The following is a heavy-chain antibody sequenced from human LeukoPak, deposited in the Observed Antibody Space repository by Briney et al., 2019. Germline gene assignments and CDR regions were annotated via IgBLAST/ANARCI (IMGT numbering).Heavy chain of an antibody. J-gene: IGHJ4*02. Sequence: GASVKVSCKASEYTFTGYYMHWVRQAPGQGLEWRGWINPNSGGTNYAQKFQGRVTMTRDTSISTAYMELSRLRSDDTAVYYCARRYYDSNDYYYGNYFDYWGQGTLVIVSS. D-gene: IGHD3-22*01. CDR1: EYTFTGYY. CDR2: INPNSGGT. V-gene: IGHV1-2*02. CDR3: ARRYYDSNDYYYGNYFDY.